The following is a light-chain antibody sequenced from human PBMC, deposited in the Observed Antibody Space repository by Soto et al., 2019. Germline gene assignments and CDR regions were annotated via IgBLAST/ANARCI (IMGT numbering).Light chain of an antibody. J-gene: IGKJ4*01. CDR2: DAS. V-gene: IGKV1-13*02. CDR1: QGIGSA. CDR3: QQFNSFPLT. Sequence: ARVTISCRASQGIGSALAWYQQKPGKAPKVLIYDASSLKSGVPSRFSGSGSGTDFTLTISSLQPEDFATYYCQQFNSFPLTFGGGTKVDIK.